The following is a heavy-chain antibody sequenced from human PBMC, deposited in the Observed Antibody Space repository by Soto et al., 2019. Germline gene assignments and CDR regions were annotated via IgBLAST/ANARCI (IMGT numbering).Heavy chain of an antibody. CDR3: ARGSSSWYWWLDP. D-gene: IGHD6-13*01. V-gene: IGHV4-61*01. J-gene: IGHJ5*02. CDR1: GGSVSSGSYY. CDR2: IYYSGST. Sequence: SETLSLTCTVSGGSVSSGSYYWSWIRQPPGKGLEWIGYIYYSGSTNYNPSLKSRVTISVDTSKNQFSMKLSSVTAADTAVYYCARGSSSWYWWLDPWGQGTLVTVSS.